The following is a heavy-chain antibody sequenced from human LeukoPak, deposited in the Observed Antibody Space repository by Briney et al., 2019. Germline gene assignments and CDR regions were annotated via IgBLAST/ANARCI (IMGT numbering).Heavy chain of an antibody. CDR3: AKYYYDSSGYYPYYYYYMDV. Sequence: GGSLRLSCAASGFTVSSNYMSWVRQAPGKGLEWVSVIYSGGSTYYADSVKGRFTIPRDNSKNTLYLQMNSLRAEDTAVYYCAKYYYDSSGYYPYYYYYMDVWGKGTTVTVSS. D-gene: IGHD3-22*01. V-gene: IGHV3-66*02. J-gene: IGHJ6*03. CDR2: IYSGGST. CDR1: GFTVSSNY.